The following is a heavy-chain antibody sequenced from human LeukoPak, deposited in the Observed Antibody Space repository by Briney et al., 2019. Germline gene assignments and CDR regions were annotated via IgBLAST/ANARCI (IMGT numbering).Heavy chain of an antibody. D-gene: IGHD3-22*01. V-gene: IGHV4-61*02. J-gene: IGHJ5*02. Sequence: SETLSLTCTVSGGSISSGSYYWSWIRQPAGKELEWIGRIYTSGSTNYNPSLKSRVTISVDTSKNQFSLKLSSVTAADTAVYYCARGQRYYYDSSGYNWFDPWGQGTLVTVSS. CDR2: IYTSGST. CDR3: ARGQRYYYDSSGYNWFDP. CDR1: GGSISSGSYY.